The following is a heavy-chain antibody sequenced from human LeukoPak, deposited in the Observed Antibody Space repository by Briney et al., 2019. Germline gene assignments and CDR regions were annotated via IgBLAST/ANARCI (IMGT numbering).Heavy chain of an antibody. CDR1: GGSITSSSYY. V-gene: IGHV4-39*07. CDR3: ARRYYDFWVGPAWFDP. D-gene: IGHD3-3*01. CDR2: INHSGST. J-gene: IGHJ5*02. Sequence: SETLSLTCSVSGGSITSSSYYWAWIRQPPGKGLEWIGEINHSGSTNYNPSLKSRVTISVDTSKNQFSLKLSSVTAADTAVYYCARRYYDFWVGPAWFDPWGQGTLVTVSS.